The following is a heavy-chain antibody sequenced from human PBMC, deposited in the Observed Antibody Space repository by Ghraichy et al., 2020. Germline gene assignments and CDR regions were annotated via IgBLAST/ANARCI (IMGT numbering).Heavy chain of an antibody. CDR3: ARLRDYEFDS. J-gene: IGHJ5*01. Sequence: GGSLRLSCAASGFTFSTFGMNWVRQAPGKGLEWVSYISDSGTTTSYADSVTGRFTISRDNAKNSLYLQMNSLRAEDTALYYCARLRDYEFDSWGQGTLVTVSS. V-gene: IGHV3-48*03. CDR2: ISDSGTTT. D-gene: IGHD4-17*01. CDR1: GFTFSTFG.